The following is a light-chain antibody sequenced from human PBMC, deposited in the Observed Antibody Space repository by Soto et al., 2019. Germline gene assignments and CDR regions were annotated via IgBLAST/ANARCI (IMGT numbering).Light chain of an antibody. CDR3: QEYGSSRT. Sequence: EIVLTQSPGTLSLSPGERATLSCRTSQSVSSSYLAWYQQNPGQAPRLLIYDVSSRATGIPDRFSGSGSGTDFTLTISRLEPEDFAVYYCQEYGSSRTFGQGTKVEVK. CDR2: DVS. J-gene: IGKJ1*01. CDR1: QSVSSSY. V-gene: IGKV3-20*01.